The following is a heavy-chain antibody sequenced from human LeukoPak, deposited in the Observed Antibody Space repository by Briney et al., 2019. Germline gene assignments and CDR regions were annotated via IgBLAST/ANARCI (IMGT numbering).Heavy chain of an antibody. CDR2: ITSSGDTT. V-gene: IGHV3-23*01. Sequence: GGSLRLSCAAPGFTFNNYAMNWVRQAPGKGLEWVSSITSSGDTTHYADSVRGRFTISRDNSRNTLSLQMTSLRAEDTAVYYCAKGALSGMRYYYGMDVWGKGTTVTASS. J-gene: IGHJ6*04. CDR3: AKGALSGMRYYYGMDV. D-gene: IGHD3-10*01. CDR1: GFTFNNYA.